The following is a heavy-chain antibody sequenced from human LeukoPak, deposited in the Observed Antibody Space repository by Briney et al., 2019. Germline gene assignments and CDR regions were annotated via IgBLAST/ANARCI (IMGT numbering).Heavy chain of an antibody. Sequence: ASVKVSCKASGYXFTSYYMHWVRQAPGQGLEWMGIINPSGGSTSYAQKFQGRVTMTRDTSTSTVYMELSSLRSEDTAVYYCARAWSHVLVAGYWGQGTLVTVSS. V-gene: IGHV1-46*01. J-gene: IGHJ4*02. CDR1: GYXFTSYY. CDR3: ARAWSHVLVAGY. CDR2: INPSGGST. D-gene: IGHD2-15*01.